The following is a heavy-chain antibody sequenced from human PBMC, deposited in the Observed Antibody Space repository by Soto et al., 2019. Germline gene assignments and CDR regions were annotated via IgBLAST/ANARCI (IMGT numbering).Heavy chain of an antibody. D-gene: IGHD3-10*01. CDR3: AQPWAMVRGNYDGMDV. CDR2: IIPIFGTA. CDR1: GGTFSSYA. J-gene: IGHJ6*02. Sequence: QVQLVQSGAEVKKPGSSVKVSCKASGGTFSSYAISWVRQAPGQGLEWMGGIIPIFGTANYAQKFQGRVTITADESTSTAYMELSSLRAEDTAGYYCAQPWAMVRGNYDGMDVWGQGTTVTGSS. V-gene: IGHV1-69*12.